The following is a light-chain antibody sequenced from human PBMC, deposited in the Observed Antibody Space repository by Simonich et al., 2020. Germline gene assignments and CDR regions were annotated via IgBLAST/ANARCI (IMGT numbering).Light chain of an antibody. CDR2: KAS. V-gene: IGKV1-5*03. CDR3: QQYNSYWT. J-gene: IGKJ1*01. Sequence: DIQMTPSPSTLSASVGDRVTITCRASQSISSWLAWYQQKPGKAPKLLSYKASSLESGVPSRFSGSGSGTEFTLTLSSLQPDDFATYYCQQYNSYWTFGQGTKVEIK. CDR1: QSISSW.